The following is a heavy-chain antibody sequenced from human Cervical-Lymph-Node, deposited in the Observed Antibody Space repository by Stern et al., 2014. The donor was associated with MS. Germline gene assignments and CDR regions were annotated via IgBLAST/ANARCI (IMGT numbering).Heavy chain of an antibody. CDR3: AAYSNSVPPFDY. CDR1: GGTFSSYA. CDR2: IIPILGTA. J-gene: IGHJ4*02. Sequence: QVQLGQSGAEVKKPGSSVKVSCKASGGTFSSYAISWVRQAPGQGLEWMGGIIPILGTASYAQKFQGRVTITADESTSTAYMELSSLRSEDTAVYYCAAYSNSVPPFDYWGQGTLVTVSS. D-gene: IGHD4-11*01. V-gene: IGHV1-69*01.